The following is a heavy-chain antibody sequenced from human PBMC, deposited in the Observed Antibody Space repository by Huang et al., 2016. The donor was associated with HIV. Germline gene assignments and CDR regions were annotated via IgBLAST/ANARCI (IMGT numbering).Heavy chain of an antibody. CDR1: GGSIGTHY. V-gene: IGHV4-59*11. Sequence: QVQLQESGPGLVKPSETMSLTCTVSGGSIGTHYWSWIRQPPGKGLEWSGSIDYSGSTNYIPSLKSRVPILLDTSKNQFALRVNSVTAADTAMYYCARDHHDFWRGYRRMYFFDHWGQGTLVTVSS. CDR2: IDYSGST. J-gene: IGHJ4*02. D-gene: IGHD3-3*01. CDR3: ARDHHDFWRGYRRMYFFDH.